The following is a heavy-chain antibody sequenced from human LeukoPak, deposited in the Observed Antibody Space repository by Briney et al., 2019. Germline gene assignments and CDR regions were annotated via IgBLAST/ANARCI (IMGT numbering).Heavy chain of an antibody. J-gene: IGHJ6*03. CDR3: ARGPGGNDYYYYYYYMDF. CDR2: VIHSGST. CDR1: GGSFSGYY. V-gene: IGHV4-34*01. D-gene: IGHD4-23*01. Sequence: SETLSLTCAVYGGSFSGYYWSWIRQPPGKGLEWIGEVIHSGSTNYNPSLKSRLTISVDTSKNQLSLKLSSVTVADTAVYYCARGPGGNDYYYYYYYMDFWGKGTTVTVSS.